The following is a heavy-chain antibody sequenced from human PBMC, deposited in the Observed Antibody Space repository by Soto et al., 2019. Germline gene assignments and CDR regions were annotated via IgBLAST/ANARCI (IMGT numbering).Heavy chain of an antibody. CDR2: ISGSGGST. CDR1: GFTFSSYA. V-gene: IGHV3-23*01. CDR3: AKDWTDYYDLWSGYPNGMDV. Sequence: PGGSLRLSCAASGFTFSSYAMSWVRQAPGKGLEWVSAISGSGGSTYYADSVKGRFTISRDNSKNTLYLQMNSLRAEDTAVYYCAKDWTDYYDLWSGYPNGMDVWAQGTTATVSS. J-gene: IGHJ6*02. D-gene: IGHD3-3*01.